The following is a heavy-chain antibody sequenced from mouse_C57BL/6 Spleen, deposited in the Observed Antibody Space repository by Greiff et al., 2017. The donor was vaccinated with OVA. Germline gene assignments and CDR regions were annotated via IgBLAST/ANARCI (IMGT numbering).Heavy chain of an antibody. V-gene: IGHV5-9-1*02. CDR3: TRGLGYYYAMDY. J-gene: IGHJ4*01. CDR2: ISSGGDYI. Sequence: EVKLVESGEGLVKPGGSLKLSCAASGFTFSSYAMSWVRQTPEKRLEWVAYISSGGDYIYYADTVKGRFTISRDNARNTLYLQMSSLKSEDTVMYYCTRGLGYYYAMDYWGQGTSVTVSS. CDR1: GFTFSSYA. D-gene: IGHD3-3*01.